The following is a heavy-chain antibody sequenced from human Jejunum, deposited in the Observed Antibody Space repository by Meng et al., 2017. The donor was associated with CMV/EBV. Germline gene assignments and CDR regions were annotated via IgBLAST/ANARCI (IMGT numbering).Heavy chain of an antibody. CDR1: GGSISSSTCC. V-gene: IGHV4-39*07. J-gene: IGHJ4*02. Sequence: GGSISSSTCCWGWRRKPRGKRLEWIESKYHTSNTYYHTSLRRGVTTSVDTNENFFFMKRSAMTAEDRAYYYSVRDALSTAIIRIFDYWGQGTLVTVSS. CDR3: VRDALSTAIIRIFDY. D-gene: IGHD2-2*02. CDR2: KYHTSNT.